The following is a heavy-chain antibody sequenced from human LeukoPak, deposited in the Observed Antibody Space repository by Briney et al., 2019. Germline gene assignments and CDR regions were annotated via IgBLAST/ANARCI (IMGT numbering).Heavy chain of an antibody. J-gene: IGHJ4*02. CDR2: ISYDGSNK. CDR3: AKESGGSYYFDY. V-gene: IGHV3-30*04. D-gene: IGHD1-26*01. CDR1: GFTFSSYA. Sequence: PGRSLRLSCAASGFTFSSYAMHWVRQAPGKGLEWVAVISYDGSNKYYADSVKGRFTISRDNSKNTLYLQMNSLRAEDTAVYYCAKESGGSYYFDYWGQGTLVTVSS.